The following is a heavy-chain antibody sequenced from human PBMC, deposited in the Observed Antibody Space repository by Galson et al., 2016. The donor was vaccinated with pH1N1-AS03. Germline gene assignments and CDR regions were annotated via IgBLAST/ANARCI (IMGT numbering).Heavy chain of an antibody. CDR1: GGSIRSYY. J-gene: IGHJ1*01. V-gene: IGHV4-59*01. CDR2: IYNGGST. D-gene: IGHD4-17*01. Sequence: SETLSLTCAVSGGSIRSYYWNWIRQSPGKEMEWIGYIYNGGSTNYNPSLNNRVTISLDKSKNQIFLRLSSVTTSDTAVYYCARGNYGDCVGADWGQGTLVIVSS. CDR3: ARGNYGDCVGAD.